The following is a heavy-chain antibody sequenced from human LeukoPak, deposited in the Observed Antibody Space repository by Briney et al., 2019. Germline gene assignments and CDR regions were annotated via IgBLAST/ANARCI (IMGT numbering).Heavy chain of an antibody. CDR2: SYYSGST. J-gene: IGHJ3*02. D-gene: IGHD1-1*01. CDR3: ARSGSWSAFDI. Sequence: SETLSLTCTVSGDSISSYYWSWIRQSPGKGLEWIGYSYYSGSTNYNPSLKSRVTISVDTSKNQFSLKLSSVTAADTAVYYCARSGSWSAFDIWGQGKIVTVSS. V-gene: IGHV4-59*01. CDR1: GDSISSYY.